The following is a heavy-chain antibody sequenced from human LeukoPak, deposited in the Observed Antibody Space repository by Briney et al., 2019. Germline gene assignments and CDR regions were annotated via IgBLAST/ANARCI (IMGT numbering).Heavy chain of an antibody. D-gene: IGHD2-15*01. CDR1: GYTFTGYY. J-gene: IGHJ3*02. Sequence: ASVKVSCKASGYTFTGYYMHCVRQAPEQGLEWMGRINPNSGGINYAQKFQGRVTMTRDTSISTAYMELSSLRSDDTAVYYCTYCSGGSCYWDDAFDIWGQGTMVTVSS. CDR2: INPNSGGI. V-gene: IGHV1-2*06. CDR3: TYCSGGSCYWDDAFDI.